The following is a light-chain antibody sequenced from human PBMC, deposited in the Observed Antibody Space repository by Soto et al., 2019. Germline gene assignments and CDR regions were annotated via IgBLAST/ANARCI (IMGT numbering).Light chain of an antibody. Sequence: DIQMTQSPSSLSASVRYRVTITCRASQGISHYLAWFQQKPGKAPNSLIYAASSLQSGVPSKFSGRGSGTDFTLTISSLQPEDFATYYCQQYNSYPWTFGQGTKVEIK. V-gene: IGKV1-16*02. J-gene: IGKJ1*01. CDR1: QGISHY. CDR2: AAS. CDR3: QQYNSYPWT.